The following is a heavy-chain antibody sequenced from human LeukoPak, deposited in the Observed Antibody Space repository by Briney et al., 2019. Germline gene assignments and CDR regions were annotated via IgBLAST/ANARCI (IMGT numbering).Heavy chain of an antibody. V-gene: IGHV1-69*05. D-gene: IGHD4-17*01. CDR2: IIPIFGTA. CDR3: ARTYGDYGELFFDY. J-gene: IGHJ4*02. CDR1: GGTFSSYA. Sequence: SVKVSCKASGGTFSSYAISWVRQAPGQGLEWMGGIIPIFGTANYAQKFQGRVTITTDESTSTAYKELSSLRSEDTAVYYCARTYGDYGELFFDYWGQGTLVTVSS.